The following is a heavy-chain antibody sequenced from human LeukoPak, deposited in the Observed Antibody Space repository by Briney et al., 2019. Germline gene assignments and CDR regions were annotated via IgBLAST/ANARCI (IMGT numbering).Heavy chain of an antibody. J-gene: IGHJ4*02. CDR1: GFTFSSYA. CDR2: ISGSGGST. CDR3: AKSGGTYYYDSSGYYPPYYFDS. Sequence: GGSLRLSCAASGFTFSSYAMSWVRQAPGEGLEWVAAISGSGGSTYYAHSVKGRFTISRDNSKNTVYLQMNSLRAADTAVYYCAKSGGTYYYDSSGYYPPYYFDSWGQGTLVTVSS. D-gene: IGHD3-22*01. V-gene: IGHV3-23*01.